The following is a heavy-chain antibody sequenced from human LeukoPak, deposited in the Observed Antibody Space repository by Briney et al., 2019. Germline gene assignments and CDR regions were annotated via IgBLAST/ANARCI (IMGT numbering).Heavy chain of an antibody. CDR1: GGSISSGGYY. V-gene: IGHV4-30-2*01. J-gene: IGHJ4*02. CDR3: ARDGSSSWYVD. Sequence: SQTLSLTCTVSGGSISSGGYYWSWIRQPPGKGLEWIGYIYHSGSTYYNPSLKSRVTISVDRSKNQFSLKLSSVTAADTAVYCCARDGSSSWYVDWGQGTLVTVSS. CDR2: IYHSGST. D-gene: IGHD6-13*01.